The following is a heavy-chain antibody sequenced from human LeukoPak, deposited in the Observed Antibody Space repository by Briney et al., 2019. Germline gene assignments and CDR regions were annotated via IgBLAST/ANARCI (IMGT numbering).Heavy chain of an antibody. D-gene: IGHD4-23*01. CDR2: ISGSGGST. V-gene: IGHV3-23*01. J-gene: IGHJ4*02. Sequence: PGGSLRLSCAASGFTFSSYGMSWVRQAPGKGLEWVSAISGSGGSTYYADSVKGRFTISRDNAKNSLYLQMNSLRAEDTAVYYCATVDYGGFDYWGQGTLVTVSS. CDR3: ATVDYGGFDY. CDR1: GFTFSSYG.